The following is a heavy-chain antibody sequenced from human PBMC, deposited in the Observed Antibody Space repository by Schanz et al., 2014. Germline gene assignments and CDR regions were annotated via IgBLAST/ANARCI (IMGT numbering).Heavy chain of an antibody. CDR3: ARSGVDV. J-gene: IGHJ6*02. Sequence: EVQLVESGGGLVKPGGSLRLSCAASGFTFNNFGMNWVRQAPGKGLEWVSCITGGSTTYTYYADSVRGRFTISRDNAKSSVYPQMNSLRAEDTAVYYCARSGVDVWGQGTTVTVSS. CDR1: GFTFNNFG. D-gene: IGHD3-10*01. V-gene: IGHV3-21*01. CDR2: ITGGSTTYT.